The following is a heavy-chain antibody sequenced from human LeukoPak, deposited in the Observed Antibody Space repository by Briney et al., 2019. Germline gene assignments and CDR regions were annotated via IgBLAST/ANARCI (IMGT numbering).Heavy chain of an antibody. V-gene: IGHV3-11*01. CDR3: ARVVASTTMIVVVIPDQLDY. J-gene: IGHJ4*02. CDR1: GFTFSDYY. CDR2: ISSSGSTI. Sequence: PGGSLRLSCAASGFTFSDYYMSWIRQAPGKGLEWVSYISSSGSTIYYADSVKGRFTISRDNAKNSLYLQMNSLRAEDTAVYYCARVVASTTMIVVVIPDQLDYWGQGTLVTVSS. D-gene: IGHD3-22*01.